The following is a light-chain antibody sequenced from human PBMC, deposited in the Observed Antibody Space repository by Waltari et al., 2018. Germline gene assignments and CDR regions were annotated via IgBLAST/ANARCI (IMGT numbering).Light chain of an antibody. Sequence: SCKGRQSVGRSLAWYQHKPGQAPRLLIYGASIRATGIPDRFSGGGSGTDFSLTISRLEPEDFAAYHCQHYVRLPVTFGQGTKVEIK. V-gene: IGKV3-20*01. CDR3: QHYVRLPVT. CDR1: QSVGRS. J-gene: IGKJ1*01. CDR2: GAS.